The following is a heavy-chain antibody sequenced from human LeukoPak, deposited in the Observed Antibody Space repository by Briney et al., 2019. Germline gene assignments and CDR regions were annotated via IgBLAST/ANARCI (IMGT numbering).Heavy chain of an antibody. CDR3: ARGQYDSGGYHYGIRAFYFDY. Sequence: SETLSLTCGVYGESFSGDFWTWLRQAPGKGLEWIGEINHRGRTNHSPSLTGRVTISVDTSMNQFSLQLRSVTAADTALYYCARGQYDSGGYHYGIRAFYFDYWGQGILVTVSS. CDR2: INHRGRT. D-gene: IGHD3-22*01. V-gene: IGHV4-34*01. J-gene: IGHJ4*02. CDR1: GESFSGDF.